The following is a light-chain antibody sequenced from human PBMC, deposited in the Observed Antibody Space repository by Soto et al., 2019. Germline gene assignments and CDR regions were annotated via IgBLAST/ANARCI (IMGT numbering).Light chain of an antibody. CDR3: QQYYAFRT. J-gene: IGKJ1*01. Sequence: IQLTQSPSTLSGSVGDRVTITYRASQGVSTWLACYQQRPSQAPKLLVYEASKLQSGVPSRFSASGSVRDFTLTISSLQPEYSATYYCQQYYAFRTFGQGTKVEI. CDR2: EAS. V-gene: IGKV1-5*03. CDR1: QGVSTW.